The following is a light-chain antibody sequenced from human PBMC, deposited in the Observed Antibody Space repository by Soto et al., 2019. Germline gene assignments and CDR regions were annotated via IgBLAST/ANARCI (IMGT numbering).Light chain of an antibody. CDR2: DAS. Sequence: ALPLTQSPSSLSASVGDRVTITCRASPGINSALAWYQQKPGKAPNLLIYDASTLESGVPSRFSGSGCGTDFTLTISGLQAEDVETYYCHQFSTYLFTFGPGTKVDIK. J-gene: IGKJ3*01. CDR3: HQFSTYLFT. V-gene: IGKV1-13*02. CDR1: PGINSA.